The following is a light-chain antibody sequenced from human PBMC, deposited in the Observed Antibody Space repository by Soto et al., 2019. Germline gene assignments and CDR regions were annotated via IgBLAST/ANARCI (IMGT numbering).Light chain of an antibody. Sequence: QSVLTQPASVSGSPGQSITISCTGTSSDVGAYNFVSWYQQYPGKAPKLMIYEVSNRPSGVSNRFSGSKSGNTASLTISGLQAEDEADYYCSSYTSRSTDVFGTGTKVTVL. J-gene: IGLJ1*01. CDR1: SSDVGAYNF. V-gene: IGLV2-14*01. CDR2: EVS. CDR3: SSYTSRSTDV.